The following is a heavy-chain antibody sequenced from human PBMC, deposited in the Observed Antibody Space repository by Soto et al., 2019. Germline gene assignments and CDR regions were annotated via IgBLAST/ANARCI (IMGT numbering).Heavy chain of an antibody. D-gene: IGHD2-8*01. J-gene: IGHJ5*02. V-gene: IGHV4-34*01. Sequence: SETLSLTCAVYGGSFSGYYWSWIRQPPGKGLEWIGEINHSGSTNYNPSLKSRVTISVDTSKNQFSLKLSSVTAADTAVYYCARALPTYCTNGVCYRVYNWFDPWGQGTLVTVSS. CDR2: INHSGST. CDR1: GGSFSGYY. CDR3: ARALPTYCTNGVCYRVYNWFDP.